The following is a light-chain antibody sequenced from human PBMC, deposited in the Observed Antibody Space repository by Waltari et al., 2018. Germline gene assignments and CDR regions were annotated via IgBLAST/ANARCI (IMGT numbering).Light chain of an antibody. J-gene: IGLJ3*02. V-gene: IGLV2-14*03. CDR2: DVS. CDR3: SSYTSTNTRV. CDR1: SSDVGAYNY. Sequence: QSALTQPASVSGSPGQSITISCSGSSSDVGAYNYVSWYQQHPGKAPRLLIHDVSIRPSGVSNRFSGSKSGNTASLAIAVRQAEDEADYYCSSYTSTNTRVDGGGTKVTVL.